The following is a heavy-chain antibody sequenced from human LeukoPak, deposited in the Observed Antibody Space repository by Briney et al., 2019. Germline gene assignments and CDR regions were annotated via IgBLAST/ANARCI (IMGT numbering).Heavy chain of an antibody. CDR2: MNPNSGNT. J-gene: IGHJ4*02. D-gene: IGHD3-22*01. Sequence: ASVKVSCKASGYTFTSYDINWVRQATGQGLEWMGWMNPNSGNTGYAQKFQGRVTITRNTSISTAYMELSSLRSEDTAVYYCAINSGYYPDDYWGQGTLVTVSS. CDR3: AINSGYYPDDY. V-gene: IGHV1-8*03. CDR1: GYTFTSYD.